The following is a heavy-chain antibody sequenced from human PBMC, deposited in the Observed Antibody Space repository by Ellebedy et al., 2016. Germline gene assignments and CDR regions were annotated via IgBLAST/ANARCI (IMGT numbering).Heavy chain of an antibody. D-gene: IGHD6-13*01. CDR2: ISYDGSNK. CDR1: GFTFSSYA. Sequence: GGSLRLSXAASGFTFSSYAMHWVRQAPGKGLEWVAVISYDGSNKYYADSVKGRFTISRDNSKNTLYLQMNSLRAEDTAVYYCAKDEKRIAAAGTWAYWGQGTLVTVSS. V-gene: IGHV3-30-3*01. J-gene: IGHJ4*02. CDR3: AKDEKRIAAAGTWAY.